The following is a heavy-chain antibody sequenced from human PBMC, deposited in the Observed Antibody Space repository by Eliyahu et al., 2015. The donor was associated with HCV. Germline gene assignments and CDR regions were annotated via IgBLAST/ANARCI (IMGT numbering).Heavy chain of an antibody. CDR1: GGXXSXFT. Sequence: QVQLVQSGAEVKKPGSSXXVSCKASGGXXSXFTXNWXRQAPGQGLEWVGRIIPIFDITNYAQKFQGRATITADKSTSTAFMELSSLTSEDTAVYYCAHLVDPIISMVRGDIDYWGQGTLVTVSS. V-gene: IGHV1-69*02. J-gene: IGHJ4*02. CDR2: IIPIFDIT. D-gene: IGHD3-10*01. CDR3: AHLVDPIISMVRGDIDY.